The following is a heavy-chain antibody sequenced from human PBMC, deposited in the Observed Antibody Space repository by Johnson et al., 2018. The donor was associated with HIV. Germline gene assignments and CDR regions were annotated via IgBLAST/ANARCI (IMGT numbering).Heavy chain of an antibody. V-gene: IGHV3-20*04. CDR3: ARDGTSRGGAFDI. J-gene: IGHJ3*02. Sequence: VQLVESGGGVVRPGGSLRLSCAASGFTFDDYGMSWVRQAPGKGLEWVSVIYSGGSTYYADSVKGRFTISRDNAKNSLYLQMNSLRAEDTAVYYCARDGTSRGGAFDIWGQGTMVTVSS. D-gene: IGHD6-13*01. CDR2: IYSGGST. CDR1: GFTFDDYG.